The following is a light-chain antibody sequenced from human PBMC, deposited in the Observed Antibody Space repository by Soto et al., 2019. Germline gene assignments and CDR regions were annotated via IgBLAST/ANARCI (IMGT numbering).Light chain of an antibody. CDR1: SSDVGGSNY. CDR3: CSYAGSSTYV. CDR2: DVS. Sequence: SALTQPRSVSGSPAQSVTISCTGTSSDVGGSNYVSWYQQHPGKAPKLLIYDVSKRPSGVPDRFSGSKSGNTASLTISGLQAEDEADYYCCSYAGSSTYVFGTGTKLTVL. J-gene: IGLJ1*01. V-gene: IGLV2-11*01.